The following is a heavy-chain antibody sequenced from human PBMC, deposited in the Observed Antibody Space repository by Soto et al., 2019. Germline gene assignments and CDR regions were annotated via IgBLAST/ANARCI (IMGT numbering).Heavy chain of an antibody. V-gene: IGHV1-46*03. D-gene: IGHD2-2*01. CDR1: GYTFTNYY. CDR2: INPSGGST. Sequence: ASVKVSCKASGYTFTNYYMHWVRQAPGQGLEWMGIINPSGGSTSYAQKFQGRVTMTRDTSTSTVYMELSSLRSEDTAVYYCARGGGVVVPAAKPLYYFDYWGQGTLVTVSS. CDR3: ARGGGVVVPAAKPLYYFDY. J-gene: IGHJ4*02.